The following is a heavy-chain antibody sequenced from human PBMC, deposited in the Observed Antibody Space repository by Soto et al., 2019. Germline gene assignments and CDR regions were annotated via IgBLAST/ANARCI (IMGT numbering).Heavy chain of an antibody. J-gene: IGHJ1*01. CDR2: IYHSGST. CDR1: GGSISSYY. Sequence: SETLSLTCTVSGGSISSYYWSWIRQPPGKGLEWIAYIYHSGSTNYNPSLKSRVTISVDTSRDQFSLKLSSVTPADTAIYYCARSTYYEYFQHWGQGALVTVSS. CDR3: ARSTYYEYFQH. D-gene: IGHD1-26*01. V-gene: IGHV4-59*01.